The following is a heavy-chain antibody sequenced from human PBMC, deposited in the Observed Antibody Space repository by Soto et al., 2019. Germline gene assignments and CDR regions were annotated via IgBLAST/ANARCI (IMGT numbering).Heavy chain of an antibody. Sequence: EVQLLESGGGLVQPGGSLRLSCAASGFTFSIYAMTWVRQAPGKGLEWVSTISSSGTSAYYADSVKGRFTFSRDNSKNTLHLQMNSLRAEDTALYYCAKLGSNGWYDAFDIWGQGTVVTVSS. CDR3: AKLGSNGWYDAFDI. J-gene: IGHJ3*02. CDR2: ISSSGTSA. V-gene: IGHV3-23*01. CDR1: GFTFSIYA. D-gene: IGHD6-19*01.